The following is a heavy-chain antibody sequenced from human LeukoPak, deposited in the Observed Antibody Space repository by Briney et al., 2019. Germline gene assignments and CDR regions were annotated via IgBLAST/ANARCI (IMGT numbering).Heavy chain of an antibody. CDR2: IWCDGSNK. CDR1: GFTLSSYG. CDR3: ARDLYSSSWYGAFDI. V-gene: IGHV3-33*01. J-gene: IGHJ3*02. Sequence: GGSLRLSCAASGFTLSSYGMHWVRQAPGKGLEWVAVIWCDGSNKYYADSVKGRFTISRDNSKNTLYLQMNSLRAEDTAVYYCARDLYSSSWYGAFDIWGQGTMVTVSS. D-gene: IGHD6-13*01.